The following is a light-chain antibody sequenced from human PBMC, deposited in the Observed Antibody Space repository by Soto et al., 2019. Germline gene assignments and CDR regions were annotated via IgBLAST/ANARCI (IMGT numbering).Light chain of an antibody. J-gene: IGLJ1*01. CDR3: SSYTSATTYV. CDR2: DVS. V-gene: IGLV2-14*01. Sequence: SVLTQPASLSGSPGQSITISCTGTSSDVGAYNYDSWYQQYPGEAPKVIIYDVSHRPAGVSNRFSGSKSGNTASLTISGLQTQDEADYYCSSYTSATTYVFGTGTKVTVL. CDR1: SSDVGAYNY.